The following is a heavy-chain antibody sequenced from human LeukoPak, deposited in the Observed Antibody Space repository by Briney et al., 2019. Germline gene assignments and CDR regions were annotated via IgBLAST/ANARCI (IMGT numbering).Heavy chain of an antibody. CDR3: ARTDVWSGKVDY. CDR1: GYSFSTHW. CDR2: IYPGDSDT. V-gene: IGHV5-51*01. Sequence: GESLKISSKGSGYSFSTHWIGWVRQMPGKGLEWMGIIYPGDSDTRYSPSFQGQVTISVDKSINTAYLQWSSLKASDTAMYYCARTDVWSGKVDYWGQGTLVTVSS. D-gene: IGHD3-3*01. J-gene: IGHJ4*02.